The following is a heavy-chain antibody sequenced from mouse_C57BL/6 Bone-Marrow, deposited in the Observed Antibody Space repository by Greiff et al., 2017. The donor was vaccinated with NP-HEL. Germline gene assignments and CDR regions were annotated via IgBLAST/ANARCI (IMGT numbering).Heavy chain of an antibody. CDR1: GYTFASYW. Sequence: VQLQQPGAELVKPGASVKMSCKASGYTFASYWITWVKQRPGQGLEWIGDIYPGSGSTNYNEKFKSKATLTVDTSSSTAYMQLSSLTSEDSAVYYCARSTMVTTGDYWGQGTTLTVSS. J-gene: IGHJ2*01. CDR2: IYPGSGST. CDR3: ARSTMVTTGDY. D-gene: IGHD2-2*01. V-gene: IGHV1-55*01.